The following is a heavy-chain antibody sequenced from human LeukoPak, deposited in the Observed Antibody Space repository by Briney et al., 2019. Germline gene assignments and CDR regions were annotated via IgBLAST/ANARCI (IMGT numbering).Heavy chain of an antibody. CDR2: ISSSSYI. J-gene: IGHJ3*02. D-gene: IGHD2/OR15-2a*01. V-gene: IGHV3-21*01. CDR1: GFTFSSYS. CDR3: ARDRGSSTTNDAFDI. Sequence: AGSLRLSCAASGFTFSSYSMNWVRQAPGKGLEWVSSISSSSYIYYADSVKGRFTISRDKAKNSLYLQMNSLRAEDTAVYYCARDRGSSTTNDAFDIWGQGTMVTVSS.